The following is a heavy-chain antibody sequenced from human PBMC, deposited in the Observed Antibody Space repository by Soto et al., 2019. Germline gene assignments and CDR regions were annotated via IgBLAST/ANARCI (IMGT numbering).Heavy chain of an antibody. J-gene: IGHJ4*02. CDR2: IYPSDSDT. CDR3: ARGGVSTRTFDY. Sequence: GESLKISCKGSGYNFAGYWIAWVRQMPGKGLELMGIIYPSDSDTRYRPSFQGQVTISADKSISSAYLRWSSLRASDTAMYYCARGGVSTRTFDYWGQGTPVTVSS. D-gene: IGHD3-3*01. CDR1: GYNFAGYW. V-gene: IGHV5-51*01.